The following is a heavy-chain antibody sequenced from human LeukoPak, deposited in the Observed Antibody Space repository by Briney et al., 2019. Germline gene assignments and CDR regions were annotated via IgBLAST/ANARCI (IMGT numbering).Heavy chain of an antibody. D-gene: IGHD3-3*01. CDR3: ARVVGRGTEWLFPYYYYYYMDV. Sequence: GGSLRLACAASGFTFSSYWMSWVRQAAGKGLEWVANIQQDGSEKYYVDSVKGRFTISRDNAEHSSYLQMNSLRAEDTAVYYCARVVGRGTEWLFPYYYYYYMDVWGKGTTVTVSS. CDR2: IQQDGSEK. J-gene: IGHJ6*03. CDR1: GFTFSSYW. V-gene: IGHV3-7*01.